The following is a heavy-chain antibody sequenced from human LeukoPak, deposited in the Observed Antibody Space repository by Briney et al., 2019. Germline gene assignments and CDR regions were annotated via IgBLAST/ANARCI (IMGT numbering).Heavy chain of an antibody. D-gene: IGHD4-17*01. Sequence: PGGSLRLSCAASGFTFSDYYMSWIRQAPGKGLEWVANIKQDGSEKYYVDSVKGRFTISRDNAKNSLYLQMNSLRAEDTAVYFCARGQTTVTNWGQGTLVTVSS. J-gene: IGHJ4*02. V-gene: IGHV3-7*03. CDR2: IKQDGSEK. CDR1: GFTFSDYY. CDR3: ARGQTTVTN.